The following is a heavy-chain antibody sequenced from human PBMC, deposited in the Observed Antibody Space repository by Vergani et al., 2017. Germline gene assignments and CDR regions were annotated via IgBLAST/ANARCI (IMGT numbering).Heavy chain of an antibody. CDR1: GFTVSSNY. V-gene: IGHV3-53*04. D-gene: IGHD3-22*01. J-gene: IGHJ4*02. CDR2: IYSGGST. CDR3: ARVNDDSSCYPHY. Sequence: EVQLVESGGGLVQPGGSLRLSCAASGFTVSSNYMSWVRQAPGKGLEWVSVIYSGGSTYYADSVKGRFTISRHHSKNTLYLQRNSLRAEDTAVYYCARVNDDSSCYPHYWGQGTLVTVSS.